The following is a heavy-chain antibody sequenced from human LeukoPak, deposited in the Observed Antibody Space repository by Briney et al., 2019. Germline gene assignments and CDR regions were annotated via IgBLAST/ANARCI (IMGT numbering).Heavy chain of an antibody. D-gene: IGHD1-26*01. V-gene: IGHV4-59*01. CDR2: IYYTGNT. CDR1: GGSISSYY. Sequence: SETLSLTCTVSGGSISSYYWSWIRQPPGKGLEWIGYIYYTGNTNYNPSLKSRVTISVDTSKNQFSLKLSSVTAADTAVYYCARAIEVGAMTPFDYWGQGTLVTVSS. CDR3: ARAIEVGAMTPFDY. J-gene: IGHJ4*02.